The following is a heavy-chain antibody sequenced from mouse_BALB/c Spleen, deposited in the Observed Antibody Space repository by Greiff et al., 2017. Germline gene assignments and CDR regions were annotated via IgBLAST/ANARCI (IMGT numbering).Heavy chain of an antibody. Sequence: EVKLQESGAELVKPGASVKLSCTASGFNIKDTYMHWVKQRPEQGLEWIGRIDPANGNTKYDPKFQGKATITADTSSNTAYLQLSSLTSEDTAVYYCARKGGFDYWGQGTTLTVSS. J-gene: IGHJ2*01. V-gene: IGHV14-3*02. CDR2: IDPANGNT. CDR1: GFNIKDTY. CDR3: ARKGGFDY.